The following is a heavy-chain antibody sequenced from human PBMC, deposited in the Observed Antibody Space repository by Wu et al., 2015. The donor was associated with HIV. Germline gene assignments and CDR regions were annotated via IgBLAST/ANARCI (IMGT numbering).Heavy chain of an antibody. Sequence: QVQLVQSGAEVKKPGASVKVSCKASGYTFTSYGISWVRQAPGQGLEWMGWISAYNGNTNYAQTFQGRVTLTRDTSISTAYMELSSLRSDDTAVYFCARPRFSGNYHLDYWGQGTLVTVSS. CDR3: ARPRFSGNYHLDY. CDR2: ISAYNGNT. D-gene: IGHD1-26*01. CDR1: GYTFTSYG. J-gene: IGHJ4*02. V-gene: IGHV1-18*01.